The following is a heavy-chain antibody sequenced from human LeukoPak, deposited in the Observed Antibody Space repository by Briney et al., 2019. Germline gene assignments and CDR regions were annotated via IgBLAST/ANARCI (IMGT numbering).Heavy chain of an antibody. D-gene: IGHD3-10*01. CDR1: GDSVSSNSAA. CDR2: TYYRSKWYN. V-gene: IGHV6-1*01. J-gene: IGHJ6*02. CDR3: ARGSVRSSGGTTEDYYYYGMDV. Sequence: SQTLSLTCALSGDSVSSNSAAWNWIRQSPSRGLEWLGRTYYRSKWYNDYAVSVKSRITINPDTSKNQFSLQLNSVTPEDTAVYYCARGSVRSSGGTTEDYYYYGMDVWGQGTTVTVSS.